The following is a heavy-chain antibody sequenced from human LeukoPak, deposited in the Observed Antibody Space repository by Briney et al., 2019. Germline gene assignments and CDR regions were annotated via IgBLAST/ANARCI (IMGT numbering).Heavy chain of an antibody. CDR3: ARDRRGSGGTLYYFDY. D-gene: IGHD6-19*01. CDR1: GYTFTSYA. J-gene: IGHJ4*02. CDR2: INAGNGNT. V-gene: IGHV1-3*01. Sequence: ASVKVSCKASGYTFTSYAMHWVRQAPGQRLEWMGWINAGNGNTKYSQKFQGRVTITRDTSASTAYMELSSLRSEDTAVYYCARDRRGSGGTLYYFDYWGQGTLVTVSS.